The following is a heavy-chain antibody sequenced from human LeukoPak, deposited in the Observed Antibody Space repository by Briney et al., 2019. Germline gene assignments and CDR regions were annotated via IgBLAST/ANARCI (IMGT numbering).Heavy chain of an antibody. CDR2: IYSGGST. J-gene: IGHJ4*02. CDR1: GSTFSSNY. Sequence: GGSLRLSCAASGSTFSSNYMSWVRQAPGKGLEWVSVIYSGGSTYYADSVKGRFTISRDNSKNTLYLQMNSLRAEDTAVYYCASRYYYDSSGYYSINWGQGTLVTVSS. CDR3: ASRYYYDSSGYYSIN. D-gene: IGHD3-22*01. V-gene: IGHV3-53*01.